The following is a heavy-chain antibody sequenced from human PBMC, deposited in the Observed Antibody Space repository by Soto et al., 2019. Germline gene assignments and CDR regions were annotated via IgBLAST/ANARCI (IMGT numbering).Heavy chain of an antibody. CDR3: AREIGIFGVGTAGMEV. CDR1: GYTFTSYD. J-gene: IGHJ6*01. D-gene: IGHD3-3*01. Sequence: ASVKVSCKASGYTFTSYDINWVRQATGQGLEWMGWMNPNSGNTGYAQKFQGRVTMTRNTSISTAYMELSSLRSEDTAVYYCAREIGIFGVGTAGMEVMGQGTRVIVSS. V-gene: IGHV1-8*01. CDR2: MNPNSGNT.